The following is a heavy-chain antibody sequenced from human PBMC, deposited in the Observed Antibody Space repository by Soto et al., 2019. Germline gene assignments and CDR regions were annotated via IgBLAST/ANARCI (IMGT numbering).Heavy chain of an antibody. V-gene: IGHV1-8*01. CDR2: MNPNSGNT. J-gene: IGHJ5*02. CDR1: GYTFGNND. D-gene: IGHD1-1*01. Sequence: ASVKVSCKASGYTFGNNDISWMRQATGQGLEWMGWMNPNSGNTGYAQKFQGRVSMTRNTSITTAYLGLSSLRSDDTAIYYCARMETSGTLNWFDPWGQGTLVTVSS. CDR3: ARMETSGTLNWFDP.